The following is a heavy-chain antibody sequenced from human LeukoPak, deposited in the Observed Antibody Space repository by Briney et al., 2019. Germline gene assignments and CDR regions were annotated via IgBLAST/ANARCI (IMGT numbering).Heavy chain of an antibody. Sequence: ASVKVSCKASGYTFTSYYMHWVRQAPGQGLEWMGITNPNGGSTSYAQKFQGRVTMTRDTSTSTVYMELSSLRSEDTAVYYCARDRGSGWYYYYYGMDVWGQGTTVTVSS. CDR3: ARDRGSGWYYYYYGMDV. D-gene: IGHD6-19*01. J-gene: IGHJ6*02. CDR1: GYTFTSYY. CDR2: TNPNGGST. V-gene: IGHV1-46*01.